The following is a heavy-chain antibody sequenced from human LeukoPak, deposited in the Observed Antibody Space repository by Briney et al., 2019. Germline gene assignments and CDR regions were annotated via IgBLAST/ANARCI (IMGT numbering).Heavy chain of an antibody. J-gene: IGHJ4*02. Sequence: GGSLRLSCTASGFTFSSYGMHWVRQAPGKGLEWVAVISYDGSNKYYADSVKGRFTISRDNSKNTLYLQMNSLRAEDTAVYYCAKVAIDYADSGLFYYWGQGTLVTVS. CDR1: GFTFSSYG. V-gene: IGHV3-30*18. CDR3: AKVAIDYADSGLFYY. D-gene: IGHD4-17*01. CDR2: ISYDGSNK.